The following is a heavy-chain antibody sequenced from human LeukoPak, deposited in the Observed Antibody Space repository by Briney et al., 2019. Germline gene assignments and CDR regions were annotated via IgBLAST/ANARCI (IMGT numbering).Heavy chain of an antibody. D-gene: IGHD3-10*01. CDR3: ASFRSGSYPRLDY. V-gene: IGHV3-21*01. Sequence: GGSLRLSCAASGFTFSSYSMNWVRQAPGKGLEWVSSISSSSSYIYYADSVKGRFTISRDNAKSSLYLQMNSLRAEDTAVYYCASFRSGSYPRLDYWGQGTLVTVSS. J-gene: IGHJ4*02. CDR2: ISSSSSYI. CDR1: GFTFSSYS.